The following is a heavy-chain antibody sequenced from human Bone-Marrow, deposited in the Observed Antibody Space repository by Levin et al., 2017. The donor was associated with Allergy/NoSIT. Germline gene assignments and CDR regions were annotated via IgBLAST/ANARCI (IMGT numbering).Heavy chain of an antibody. V-gene: IGHV4-31*03. Sequence: LRLSCSVSGGSINSASYSWTWIRQRPGEGLEWIGYSSYSGRAYYNPSLRSRASVSVDTSQNQFYLRLTSVTAADTAVYYCARGSPPGRYYFFMDVWGKGTTVTVSS. D-gene: IGHD3-10*01. CDR2: SSYSGRA. CDR3: ARGSPPGRYYFFMDV. J-gene: IGHJ6*03. CDR1: GGSINSASYS.